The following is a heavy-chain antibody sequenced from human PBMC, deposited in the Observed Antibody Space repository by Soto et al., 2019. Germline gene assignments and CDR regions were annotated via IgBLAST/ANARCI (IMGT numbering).Heavy chain of an antibody. D-gene: IGHD2-2*01. CDR3: ARGTRVIPAESDFDY. V-gene: IGHV3-74*01. J-gene: IGHJ4*02. CDR2: TNTDGSST. CDR1: VFTFSTYW. Sequence: GGSLRLSCAASVFTFSTYWMHWVRQAPGKGLVWVSRTNTDGSSTTYADSVEGRFTISRDNAKNTLYLQMNSLRAEDTAVYYCARGTRVIPAESDFDYWGQGTLVTVSS.